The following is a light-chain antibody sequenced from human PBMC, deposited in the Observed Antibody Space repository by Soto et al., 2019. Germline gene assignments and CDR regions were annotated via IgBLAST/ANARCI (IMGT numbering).Light chain of an antibody. CDR1: QSTSSW. CDR3: QQYNTYSGT. CDR2: DVS. J-gene: IGKJ1*01. V-gene: IGKV1-5*01. Sequence: DIQMTQSPSTLSASVGETVTITCRASQSTSSWLAWYQQKPGKAPKVLIYDVSSLESGVPSRFSGSGSGTEFTLTINSLQPDDFATYYCQQYNTYSGTFGPGTKV.